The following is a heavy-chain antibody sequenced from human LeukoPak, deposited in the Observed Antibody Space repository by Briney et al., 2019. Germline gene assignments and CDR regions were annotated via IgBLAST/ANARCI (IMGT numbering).Heavy chain of an antibody. CDR2: IASDGSST. CDR3: ARGRPHGNDY. D-gene: IGHD4-23*01. V-gene: IGHV3-74*01. Sequence: GGSLRLSCAASGFTFSSYWMNWVRQAPGKGLVWVSHIASDGSSTTYADSVKGRFSISRDNAKNTLYLQMNSLRVEDTAVYYCARGRPHGNDYWGQGTLVTVPS. CDR1: GFTFSSYW. J-gene: IGHJ4*02.